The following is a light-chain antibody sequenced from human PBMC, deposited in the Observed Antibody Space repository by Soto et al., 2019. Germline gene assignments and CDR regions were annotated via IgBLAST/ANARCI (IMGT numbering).Light chain of an antibody. V-gene: IGLV7-46*01. CDR1: TGAVTSGNF. Sequence: QAVVTQEPSLSVSPGGTVTLTCASSTGAVTSGNFPYWFQQKPGQAPRTLIYETSNKHSWTPARFSGSLLGGKAALTLSGAHPEDEAEYYCLLYFSGPRVFGGGTKLTVL. CDR3: LLYFSGPRV. CDR2: ETS. J-gene: IGLJ3*02.